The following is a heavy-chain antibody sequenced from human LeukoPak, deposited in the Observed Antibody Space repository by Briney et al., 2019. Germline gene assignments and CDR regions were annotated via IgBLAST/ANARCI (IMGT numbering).Heavy chain of an antibody. J-gene: IGHJ4*02. D-gene: IGHD1-1*01. CDR3: ATWRTAKTGFDY. CDR2: IYYSGSP. Sequence: SETLSLTCTVSGGSISNNNYYWAWIRQPPGKGLECIGSIYYSGSPYYNPSLTSRVTISVDASKNQFSLRLSSVTAADPAVYYCATWRTAKTGFDYWGQGTLVTVSS. CDR1: GGSISNNNYY. V-gene: IGHV4-39*01.